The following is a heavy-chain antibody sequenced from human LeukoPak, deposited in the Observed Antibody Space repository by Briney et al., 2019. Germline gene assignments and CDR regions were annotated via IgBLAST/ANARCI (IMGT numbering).Heavy chain of an antibody. J-gene: IGHJ4*02. CDR2: IGGTGSDI. CDR3: ARLRPPPYDTSGYFDY. V-gene: IGHV3-48*03. CDR1: GLTFSSYE. D-gene: IGHD3-22*01. Sequence: AGGSLRLSCVVTGLTFSSYEMNWVRQAPGKGLEWISYIGGTGSDIYYADAVKGRFTISRDNVRNSLYLQMNSLRAEDTAVYYCARLRPPPYDTSGYFDYWGQGNLVTVSS.